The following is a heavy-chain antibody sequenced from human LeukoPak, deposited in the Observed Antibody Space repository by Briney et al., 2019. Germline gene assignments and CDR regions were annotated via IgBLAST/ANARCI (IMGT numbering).Heavy chain of an antibody. CDR3: AREANWDPQGGY. CDR2: IYYSGST. CDR1: GGSISSYY. Sequence: PSETLSLTCTVSGGSISSYYWSWIRQPPGKGLEWIGYIYYSGSTYYNPSLKSRVTISVDTSKNQFSLKLSSVTAADTAVYYCAREANWDPQGGYWGQGTLVTVSS. V-gene: IGHV4-59*12. D-gene: IGHD7-27*01. J-gene: IGHJ4*02.